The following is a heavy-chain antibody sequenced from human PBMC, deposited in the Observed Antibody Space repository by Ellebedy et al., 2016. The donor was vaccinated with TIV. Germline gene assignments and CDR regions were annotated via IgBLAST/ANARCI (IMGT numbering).Heavy chain of an antibody. CDR2: IYSGGST. CDR1: GFTVSSNY. Sequence: GGSLRLXFAASGFTVSSNYMSGVRQAPGKGLEWVSVIYSGGSTYYADSVKGRFTISRDNSKNTLYLQMNSLRAEETAGYYCARWYNYDPSETPDFWGLGTLVTVSS. CDR3: ARWYNYDPSETPDF. J-gene: IGHJ4*02. V-gene: IGHV3-53*01. D-gene: IGHD3-22*01.